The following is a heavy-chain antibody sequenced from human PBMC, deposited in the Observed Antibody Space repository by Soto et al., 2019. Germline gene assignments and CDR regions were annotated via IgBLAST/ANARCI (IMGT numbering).Heavy chain of an antibody. J-gene: IGHJ3*02. CDR2: ISGSGVST. CDR1: GFTFSSYA. V-gene: IGHV3-23*01. CDR3: ARVGYDSTNYGI. D-gene: IGHD3-22*01. Sequence: PGGSLRLSCAASGFTFSSYAMSWVRQAPGKGLEWVSAISGSGVSTYYADSVKGRFTISRDNSKNTLYLQMNSLRAEDTAVYYCARVGYDSTNYGIWGQGTMVTVSS.